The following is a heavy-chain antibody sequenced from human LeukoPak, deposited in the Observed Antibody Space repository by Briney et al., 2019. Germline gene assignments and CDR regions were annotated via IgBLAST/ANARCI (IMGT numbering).Heavy chain of an antibody. CDR1: GFTFSSYA. V-gene: IGHV3-23*01. CDR2: ISGSGGST. Sequence: GGSLRLSCAASGFTFSSYAMSWVRQAPGKGLEWVSAISGSGGSTYYADSVKGRFTISRDNSKNTLFLQMNSLRAEDTAVYYCAKDRFGYGDYGWFDPWGQGTLVTVSS. CDR3: AKDRFGYGDYGWFDP. D-gene: IGHD4-17*01. J-gene: IGHJ5*02.